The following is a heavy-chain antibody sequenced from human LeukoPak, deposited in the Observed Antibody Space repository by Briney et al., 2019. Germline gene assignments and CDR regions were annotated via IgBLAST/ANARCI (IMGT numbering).Heavy chain of an antibody. CDR1: GYKFTSYG. V-gene: IGHV1-18*01. J-gene: IGHJ4*02. D-gene: IGHD6-13*01. CDR3: ARDSPYSSSSLGFDY. CDR2: ISGYNGNT. Sequence: ASVKVSCKASGYKFTSYGASWVRQAPGQGLEWMGWISGYNGNTNFAQKFQGRVTMTTDTSTSTAYMELRSLRSDDTAVYYCARDSPYSSSSLGFDYWRQGTLVTVSS.